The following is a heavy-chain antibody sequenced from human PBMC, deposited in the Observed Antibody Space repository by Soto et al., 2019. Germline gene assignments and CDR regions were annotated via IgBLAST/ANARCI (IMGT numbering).Heavy chain of an antibody. CDR3: AESQLATAIFGVVDYGMDV. D-gene: IGHD3-3*01. Sequence: QVQLVESGGGVVQPGRSLRLSCAASGFTFSSYGMHWVRQAPGKGLEWVAVISYDGSNKYYADSVKGRFTISRDNSKNTLYLQMNSLRAEDTAVYYCAESQLATAIFGVVDYGMDVWGQGTTVTVSS. J-gene: IGHJ6*02. CDR2: ISYDGSNK. V-gene: IGHV3-30*18. CDR1: GFTFSSYG.